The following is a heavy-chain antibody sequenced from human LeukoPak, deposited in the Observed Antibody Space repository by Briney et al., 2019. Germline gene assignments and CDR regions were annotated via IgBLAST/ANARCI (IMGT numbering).Heavy chain of an antibody. D-gene: IGHD3-10*01. CDR2: ISSSSSTI. Sequence: PGGSLRLSCAASGFTFSSYSMNWVRQAPGKGLEWVSYISSSSSTIYYADSVKGRFTISRDNAKNTLYLQMNSLRAEDAAVYYCTRDTFGARDSWGQGTLVTVSS. V-gene: IGHV3-48*04. J-gene: IGHJ4*02. CDR3: TRDTFGARDS. CDR1: GFTFSSYS.